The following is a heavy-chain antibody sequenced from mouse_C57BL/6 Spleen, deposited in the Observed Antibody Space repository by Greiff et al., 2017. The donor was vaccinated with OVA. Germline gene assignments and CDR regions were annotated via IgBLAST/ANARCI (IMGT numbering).Heavy chain of an antibody. CDR2: ISYDGSN. CDR3: ARDGGYRYSNYGGYAMDY. V-gene: IGHV3-6*01. D-gene: IGHD2-5*01. J-gene: IGHJ4*01. Sequence: VQLKESGPGLVKPSQSLSLTCSVTGYSITSGYYWNWIRQFPGNKLEWMGYISYDGSNNYNPSLKNRISITRDTSKNQFFLKLNSVTTEETAAYYCARDGGYRYSNYGGYAMDYWGQGTSVTVSS. CDR1: GYSITSGYY.